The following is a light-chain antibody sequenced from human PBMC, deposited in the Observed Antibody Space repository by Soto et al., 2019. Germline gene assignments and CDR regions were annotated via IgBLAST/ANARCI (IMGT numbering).Light chain of an antibody. CDR3: QQYGNSPYT. CDR1: QSVSSNY. J-gene: IGKJ2*01. CDR2: GAS. Sequence: EIVLTQSPGTVALSPGERATLSCRANQSVSSNYLTWYQQKPGQAPRLLIYGASSSATGIPDRFSGSGSATYFTLTISRLEPEDFPVYYCQQYGNSPYTFGQGTKLEIK. V-gene: IGKV3-20*01.